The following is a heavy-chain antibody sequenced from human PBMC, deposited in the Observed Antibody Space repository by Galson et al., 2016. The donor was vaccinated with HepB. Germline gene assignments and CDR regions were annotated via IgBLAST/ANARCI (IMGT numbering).Heavy chain of an antibody. Sequence: SLRLSCAGSGFTFGDYGVSWFRQAPGKGLEWVSFIRSEAYGGTTEYAASVTGRFSISRDDSKSTAYLQMNSLKNEDTAVYFCTKQLYDYGDRVFWFDPRGQGTLVTVSS. V-gene: IGHV3-49*03. CDR3: TKQLYDYGDRVFWFDP. J-gene: IGHJ5*02. CDR2: IRSEAYGGTT. CDR1: GFTFGDYG. D-gene: IGHD4/OR15-4a*01.